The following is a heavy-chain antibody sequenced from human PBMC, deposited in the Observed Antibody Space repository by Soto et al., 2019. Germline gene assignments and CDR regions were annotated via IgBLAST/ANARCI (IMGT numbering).Heavy chain of an antibody. CDR1: GFSLSNVRMG. CDR2: IFSNDEK. V-gene: IGHV2-26*01. J-gene: IGHJ6*02. Sequence: QVTLKESGPVLVKPTETLTLTCTVSGFSLSNVRMGVSWIRQPPGKALEWLAHIFSNDEKSYSTSLKSRLTISKDTSKSQVVLTMTNMDPVDTATYYCARTIAAAGSRNYYYGMDVWGQGTTVTVSS. D-gene: IGHD6-13*01. CDR3: ARTIAAAGSRNYYYGMDV.